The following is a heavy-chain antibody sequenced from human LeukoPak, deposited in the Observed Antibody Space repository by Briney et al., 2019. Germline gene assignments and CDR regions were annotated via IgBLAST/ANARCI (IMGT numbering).Heavy chain of an antibody. CDR3: ARETGSPYDAFDI. D-gene: IGHD3-9*01. CDR2: ISSSSSYI. J-gene: IGHJ3*02. V-gene: IGHV3-21*01. CDR1: GFTFSSYS. Sequence: GGSLRLSCAASGFTFSSYSMNWVRQAPGKGLEGVSSISSSSSYIYYADSVKGRFTISRDNAKNSLYLQMNSLRAEDTAVYYCARETGSPYDAFDIWGQGTMVTVSS.